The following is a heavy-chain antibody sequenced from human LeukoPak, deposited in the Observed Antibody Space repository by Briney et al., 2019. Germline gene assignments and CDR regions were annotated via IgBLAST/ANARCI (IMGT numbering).Heavy chain of an antibody. J-gene: IGHJ4*02. CDR3: TRLSTVTTSFDY. CDR2: IYYSGST. V-gene: IGHV4-59*12. Sequence: SETLSLTCTVSGGSISSYYWSWIRQPPGKGLEWIGYIYYSGSTNYNPSLKSRVTISVDTSKNQFSLKLSSVTAADTAVYYCTRLSTVTTSFDYWGQGTLVTVSS. CDR1: GGSISSYY. D-gene: IGHD4-17*01.